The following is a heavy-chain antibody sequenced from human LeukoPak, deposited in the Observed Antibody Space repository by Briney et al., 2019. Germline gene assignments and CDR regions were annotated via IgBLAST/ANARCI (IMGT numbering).Heavy chain of an antibody. J-gene: IGHJ4*02. Sequence: AGGSLRLSCAASGFTFSSYSMNWVRQAPGKGLEWVSSISSSSSYIYYADSVKGRFTISRDNSKNTLYLQMNSLRAEDTAVYYCAKSKQPRIAVAEFDYWGQGTLVTVSS. D-gene: IGHD6-19*01. CDR1: GFTFSSYS. CDR2: ISSSSSYI. V-gene: IGHV3-21*04. CDR3: AKSKQPRIAVAEFDY.